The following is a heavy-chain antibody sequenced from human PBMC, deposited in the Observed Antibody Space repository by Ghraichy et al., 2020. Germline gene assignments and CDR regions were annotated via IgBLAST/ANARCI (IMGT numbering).Heavy chain of an antibody. Sequence: GGSLRLSCAASGFTFSSYWMHWVRQAPGKGLVWVSRINSDGSSTSYADSVKGRFTISRDNAKNTLYLQMNSLRAEDTAVYYCAREGCTNGVCYYYYGMDVWGQGTTVTVSS. CDR2: INSDGSST. CDR1: GFTFSSYW. D-gene: IGHD2-8*01. CDR3: AREGCTNGVCYYYYGMDV. V-gene: IGHV3-74*01. J-gene: IGHJ6*02.